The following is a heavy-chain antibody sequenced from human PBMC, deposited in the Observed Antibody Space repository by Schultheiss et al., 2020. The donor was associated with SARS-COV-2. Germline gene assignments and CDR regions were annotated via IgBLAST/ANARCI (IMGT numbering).Heavy chain of an antibody. J-gene: IGHJ3*02. Sequence: SETLSLTCTVSGGSISSSSNYWGWIRQPPGKGLEWIGSIHYSGSTYYNPSLKSRVTLSVDTSKNQFSLKLTSVTAADTAVYYCARGGLVELGAFDIWGQGTMVTVSS. CDR3: ARGGLVELGAFDI. CDR1: GGSISSSSNY. V-gene: IGHV4-39*07. CDR2: IHYSGST. D-gene: IGHD3/OR15-3a*01.